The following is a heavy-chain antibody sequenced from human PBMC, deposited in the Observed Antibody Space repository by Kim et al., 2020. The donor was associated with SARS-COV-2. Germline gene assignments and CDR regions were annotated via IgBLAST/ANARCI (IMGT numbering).Heavy chain of an antibody. D-gene: IGHD3-10*01. V-gene: IGHV3-30*18. CDR2: ISYDGSNK. J-gene: IGHJ6*02. CDR1: GFTFSSYG. CDR3: AKYMVRGFSNYYGMDV. Sequence: GGSLRLSCAASGFTFSSYGMHWVRQAPGKGLEWVAVISYDGSNKYYADSVKGRFTISRDNSKNTLYLQMNSLRAEDTAVYYCAKYMVRGFSNYYGMDVWGQGTTVTVSS.